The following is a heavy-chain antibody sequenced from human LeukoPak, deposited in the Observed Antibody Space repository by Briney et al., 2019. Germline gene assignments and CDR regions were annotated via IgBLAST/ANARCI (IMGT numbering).Heavy chain of an antibody. CDR2: IYYSGTT. V-gene: IGHV4-39*01. J-gene: IGHJ4*02. D-gene: IGHD3-10*01. CDR1: GGSISSSSSY. Sequence: PSETLSLTCTVSGGSISSSSSYWGWIRQPPGKGLEWIGSIYYSGTTYYNPSLKSRVTISVDTSKNQFSLKLSSVTAADTAVYYCARHRGSGSFYVDFDYWGQGTLVTVSS. CDR3: ARHRGSGSFYVDFDY.